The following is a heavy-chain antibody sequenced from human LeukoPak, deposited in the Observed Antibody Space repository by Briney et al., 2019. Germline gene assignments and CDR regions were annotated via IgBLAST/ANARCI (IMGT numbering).Heavy chain of an antibody. D-gene: IGHD3-10*01. CDR3: AKVPLWFGEAYFDY. Sequence: PGGSLRLSCVASGFTFSSYYMSWVRQAPGKGLEWVSAISGSGGSTYYADSVKGRFTISRDNSKNTLYLQMNSLRAEDTAVYYCAKVPLWFGEAYFDYWGQGTLVTVSS. CDR1: GFTFSSYY. V-gene: IGHV3-23*01. J-gene: IGHJ4*02. CDR2: ISGSGGST.